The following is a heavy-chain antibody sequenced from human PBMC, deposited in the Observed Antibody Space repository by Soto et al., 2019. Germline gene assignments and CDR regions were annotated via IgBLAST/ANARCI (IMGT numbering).Heavy chain of an antibody. J-gene: IGHJ4*02. Sequence: QVQLQESGPGLVKPSQTLSLTCTVSGGSISSGDYYWSWIRQPPGKGLEWIGYIYYSGSTYYNPSLKSRVTISVDTSKNQFSLKLSSVTAADTAVYYCARADLRGLLWFGESYYFDYWGQGTLVTVSS. V-gene: IGHV4-30-4*01. CDR1: GGSISSGDYY. CDR3: ARADLRGLLWFGESYYFDY. D-gene: IGHD3-10*01. CDR2: IYYSGST.